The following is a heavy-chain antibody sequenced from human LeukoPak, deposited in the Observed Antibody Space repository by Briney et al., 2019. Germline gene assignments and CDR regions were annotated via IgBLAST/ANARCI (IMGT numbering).Heavy chain of an antibody. V-gene: IGHV3-7*01. CDR1: GFRFESHT. CDR2: IKQDGSEK. Sequence: GGSLRLSCGASGFRFESHTMGWVRQAPGKGLEWVANIKQDGSEKYYVDSVKGRFTISRDNAKNSLYLQMNSLRAEDTAVYYWAKGAGELVGGGDYFDYGGQEPLVPVSS. D-gene: IGHD3-16*01. J-gene: IGHJ4*02. CDR3: AKGAGELVGGGDYFDY.